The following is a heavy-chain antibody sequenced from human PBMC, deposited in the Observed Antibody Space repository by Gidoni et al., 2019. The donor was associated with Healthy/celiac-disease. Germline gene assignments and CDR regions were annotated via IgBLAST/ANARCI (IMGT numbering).Heavy chain of an antibody. V-gene: IGHV3-23*01. D-gene: IGHD3-10*01. CDR2: INGSGVST. CDR1: GFPFSRYA. Sequence: EVQLLESGGGLVQPGGSLRRSCAPSGFPFSRYAMTWVRQAPGKGLEWVSAINGSGVSTNYGDSGKGRVTNSRDKSKNTLDIQKNRLRAEETAVYYWAKVAFGRPCSTVGGGVPELDYWGQGTLVTVSS. CDR3: AKVAFGRPCSTVGGGVPELDY. J-gene: IGHJ4*02.